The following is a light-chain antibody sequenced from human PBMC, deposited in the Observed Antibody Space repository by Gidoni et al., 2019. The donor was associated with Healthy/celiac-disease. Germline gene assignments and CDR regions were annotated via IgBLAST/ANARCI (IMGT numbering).Light chain of an antibody. V-gene: IGKV1-33*01. CDR3: QQYDNLPLT. CDR1: QDISNY. Sequence: DIQMPQSPSSLSASVGDRVTITCQASQDISNYLNWYQQKPGKAPKLLIYDASNLETGVPSRFSGSGSGTDFIFTISSLQPGDIATYYCQQYDNLPLTFGGGTKVEIK. CDR2: DAS. J-gene: IGKJ4*01.